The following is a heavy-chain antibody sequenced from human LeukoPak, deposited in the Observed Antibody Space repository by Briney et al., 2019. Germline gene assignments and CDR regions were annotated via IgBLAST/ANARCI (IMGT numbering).Heavy chain of an antibody. Sequence: PSETLSLTCAVYGGSFSGYYWSWIRQPPGKGLEWIGEINHSGSTNYNPSLKSRVTISVDTSKNQFSLKLSSVTAADTAVYYCARARPHSGWFDPWGQGTLVTVSS. CDR2: INHSGST. CDR3: ARARPHSGWFDP. V-gene: IGHV4-34*01. J-gene: IGHJ5*02. CDR1: GGSFSGYY. D-gene: IGHD6-6*01.